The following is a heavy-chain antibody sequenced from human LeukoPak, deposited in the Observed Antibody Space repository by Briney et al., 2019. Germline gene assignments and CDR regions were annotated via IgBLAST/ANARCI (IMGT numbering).Heavy chain of an antibody. D-gene: IGHD1-26*01. CDR1: GFTFSSYA. V-gene: IGHV3-23*01. J-gene: IGHJ4*02. CDR3: ARAPLSGNSYSGSYYPDY. CDR2: ISDSGGST. Sequence: GGSLRLSCAASGFTFSSYAMSWVRQAPGKGLEWVSAISDSGGSTFYADSVKGRFTISRDNSKNTLFLQMNSPRAEDTAVYYCARAPLSGNSYSGSYYPDYWGQGTLVTVSS.